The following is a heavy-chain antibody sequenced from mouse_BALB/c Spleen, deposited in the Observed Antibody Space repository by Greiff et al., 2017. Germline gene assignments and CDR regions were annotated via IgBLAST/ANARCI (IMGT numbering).Heavy chain of an antibody. D-gene: IGHD1-1*01. V-gene: IGHV14-4*02. J-gene: IGHJ4*01. CDR2: IDPENGDT. CDR1: GFNIKDYY. CDR3: NKPITTVGGAMDY. Sequence: VQLQQSGAELVRSGASVKLSCTASGFNIKDYYMHWVKQRPEQGLEWIGWIDPENGDTEYAPKFQGKATMTADTSSNTAYLQLSSLTSEDTAVFYCNKPITTVGGAMDYWGQGTSVTVSS.